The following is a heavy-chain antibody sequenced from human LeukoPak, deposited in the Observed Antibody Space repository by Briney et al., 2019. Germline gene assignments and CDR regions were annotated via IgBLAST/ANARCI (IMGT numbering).Heavy chain of an antibody. D-gene: IGHD5-12*01. J-gene: IGHJ4*02. CDR2: TNHNGNT. V-gene: IGHV4-34*01. CDR1: GGSFGGYY. CDR3: ARGDLATITWGLDY. Sequence: SETLSLTCAIYGGSFGGYYWSWIRQPPGKGLEWIGETNHNGNTNYNPSLKSRVTISGDTSNNQFSLKLSSVTAADTAVYYCARGDLATITWGLDYWGQGTLVTVSS.